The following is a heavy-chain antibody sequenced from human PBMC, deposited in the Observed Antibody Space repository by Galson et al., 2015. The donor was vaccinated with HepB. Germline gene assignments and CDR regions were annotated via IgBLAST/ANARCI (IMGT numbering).Heavy chain of an antibody. CDR3: ARDSRRSGPNYYGKDV. Sequence: SVKVSCKASGYTFTSYGISWVQQAPGQGLEWMGWISAYNGNTNYAQKLQGRVTMTTDTSTSTAYMELRSLRSDDTAVYYCARDSRRSGPNYYGKDVWGQGTTVTVSS. J-gene: IGHJ6*02. CDR2: ISAYNGNT. D-gene: IGHD3-3*01. CDR1: GYTFTSYG. V-gene: IGHV1-18*01.